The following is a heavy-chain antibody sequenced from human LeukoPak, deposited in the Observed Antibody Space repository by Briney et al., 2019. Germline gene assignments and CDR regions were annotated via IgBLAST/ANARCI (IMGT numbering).Heavy chain of an antibody. Sequence: KTSETLSLTCTVSGGSISSYYWSWIRQPPGKGLEWIGYIYYSRSTNYNPSLKSRVTISVDTSKNQFSLKLSSVTAADTAVYYCARERNIAAAGIDYWGQGTLVTVSS. V-gene: IGHV4-59*01. CDR3: ARERNIAAAGIDY. D-gene: IGHD6-13*01. CDR1: GGSISSYY. J-gene: IGHJ4*02. CDR2: IYYSRST.